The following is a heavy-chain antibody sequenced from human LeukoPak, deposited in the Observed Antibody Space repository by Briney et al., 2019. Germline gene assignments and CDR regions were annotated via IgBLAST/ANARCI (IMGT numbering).Heavy chain of an antibody. J-gene: IGHJ4*02. CDR1: GFTFSSYN. V-gene: IGHV3-21*01. D-gene: IGHD1-26*01. Sequence: GGSLRLSSAASGFTFSSYNMNWVRQAPGKGLEWVSSISSTSRSYIYYADSVKGRFTISRDNAKNSLYLQMNSLRAEDTAVYYCARGGKWELLGGYWGQGTLVTVSS. CDR3: ARGGKWELLGGY. CDR2: ISSTSRSYI.